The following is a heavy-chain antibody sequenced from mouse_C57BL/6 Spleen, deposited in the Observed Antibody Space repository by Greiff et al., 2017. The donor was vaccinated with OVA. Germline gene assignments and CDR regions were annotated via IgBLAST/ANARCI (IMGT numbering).Heavy chain of an antibody. CDR3: ARRYYGNYAWFAY. Sequence: EVQLVASGGGLVQPGGSLKLSCAASGFTFSDYGMHWVRQAPEKGLEWVAYISSGSSTIYYADTVKGRFTISRDNAKNTLFLQMTSLRSEDTAMYYCARRYYGNYAWFAYWGQGTLVTVSA. CDR1: GFTFSDYG. D-gene: IGHD2-1*01. J-gene: IGHJ3*01. CDR2: ISSGSSTI. V-gene: IGHV5-17*01.